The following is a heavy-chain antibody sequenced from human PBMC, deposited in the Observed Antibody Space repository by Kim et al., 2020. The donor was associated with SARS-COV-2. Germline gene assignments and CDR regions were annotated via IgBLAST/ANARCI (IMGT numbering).Heavy chain of an antibody. CDR2: TI. J-gene: IGHJ4*02. V-gene: IGHV3-49*02. CDR3: TRTTWRSSFDF. Sequence: TIPYAAAVQGRFSISRDDSENIAYLQMSSLKSEDTAVYYCTRTTWRSSFDFWGQGTLVTVAS.